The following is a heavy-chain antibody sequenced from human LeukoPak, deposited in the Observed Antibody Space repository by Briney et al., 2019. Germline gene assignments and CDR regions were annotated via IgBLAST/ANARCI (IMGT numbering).Heavy chain of an antibody. CDR2: ISTSGTT. V-gene: IGHV4-4*07. Sequence: SETLSLTCTVSGDSISSYFWSWIRQPAGKGLEWIGRISTSGTTNYNASLKSRLTMSLDTSKHQFSLNPTSVTAADTAVYYCAREVGSTGRALDIWGQGTMVTVSS. CDR1: GDSISSYF. CDR3: AREVGSTGRALDI. J-gene: IGHJ3*02. D-gene: IGHD1-26*01.